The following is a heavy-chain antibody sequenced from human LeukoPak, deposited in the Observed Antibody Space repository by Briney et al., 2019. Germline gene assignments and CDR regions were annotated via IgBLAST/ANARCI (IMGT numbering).Heavy chain of an antibody. CDR3: ARETSQKGAHYMDV. J-gene: IGHJ6*03. CDR2: IYYSGST. V-gene: IGHV4-61*01. Sequence: SETLSLTCTVSGGSISSSSYYWSWIRQPPGKGLEWIGYIYYSGSTNYNPSLKSRVTISVDTSKNQFSLKLSSVTAADTAVYYCARETSQKGAHYMDVWGKGTTITISS. CDR1: GGSISSSSYY. D-gene: IGHD3-16*01.